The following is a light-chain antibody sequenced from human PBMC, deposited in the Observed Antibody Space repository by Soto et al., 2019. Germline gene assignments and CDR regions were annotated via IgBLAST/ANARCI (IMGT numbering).Light chain of an antibody. CDR1: QSISSW. CDR2: KAS. Sequence: DIQMTQSPSTLSASVGDRVTITCRASQSISSWLAWFQQKPGKAPKLLIYKASTLESGVPSRFSGSGSGTEFTLTINSLQPDDFATYYCQEYNNYHTFGQGTKLEIK. V-gene: IGKV1-5*03. CDR3: QEYNNYHT. J-gene: IGKJ2*01.